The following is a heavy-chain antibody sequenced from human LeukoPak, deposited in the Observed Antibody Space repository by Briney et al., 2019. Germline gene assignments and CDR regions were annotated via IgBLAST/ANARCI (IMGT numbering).Heavy chain of an antibody. Sequence: PGGSLRLSCAASGFTFSSYSMHWVRQAPGKGLEWVSSISSSSSYIYYADSVKGRFTISRDNAKNSLYLQMNSLRAEDTAVYYCARAVPHLYYFDYWGQGTLVTVSS. CDR3: ARAVPHLYYFDY. CDR2: ISSSSSYI. CDR1: GFTFSSYS. D-gene: IGHD1-1*01. J-gene: IGHJ4*02. V-gene: IGHV3-21*01.